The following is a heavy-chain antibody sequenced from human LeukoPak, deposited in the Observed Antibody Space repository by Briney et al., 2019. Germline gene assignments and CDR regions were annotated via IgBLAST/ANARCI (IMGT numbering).Heavy chain of an antibody. V-gene: IGHV1-8*03. D-gene: IGHD5-12*01. Sequence: GASVTVSYKASGYTFTSYDINWVRQATGQGLEWMGWMNPNSGNTGYAQKFQGRVTITRDMSTSTAYMELSSLRSEDTAVYYCAASHHIVATIYAFDIWGQGTMVTVSS. J-gene: IGHJ3*02. CDR1: GYTFTSYD. CDR3: AASHHIVATIYAFDI. CDR2: MNPNSGNT.